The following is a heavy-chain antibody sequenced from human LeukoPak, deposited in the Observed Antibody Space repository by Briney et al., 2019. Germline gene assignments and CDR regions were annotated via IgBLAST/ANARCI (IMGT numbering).Heavy chain of an antibody. D-gene: IGHD3/OR15-3a*01. J-gene: IGHJ4*02. CDR3: ARVDYLDSFDY. V-gene: IGHV4-34*01. CDR2: INHSGST. CDR1: GGSFSGYY. Sequence: SETLSLTCAVYGGSFSGYYWSWIRQPPGKGLEWIGEINHSGSTNYNPSLKSRVTISVDTSKNQFSLKLRSVTAAETAVYYCARVDYLDSFDYWGQGTLVTVSS.